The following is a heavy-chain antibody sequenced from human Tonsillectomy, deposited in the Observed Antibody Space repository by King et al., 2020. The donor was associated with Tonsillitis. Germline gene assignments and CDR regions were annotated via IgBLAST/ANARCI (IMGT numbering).Heavy chain of an antibody. CDR3: TKDTGGDYHFSYYYSMDV. Sequence: VQLVESGGGVVQPGGSLRLSCVASGFAFSSFGMYWVRQAPGKGLEWVAFVRYDGSQTSYADSVKGRFTISRDNSKNTLYLQMNSLRAEDTAVYYCTKDTGGDYHFSYYYSMDVWGQGTTVTVSS. D-gene: IGHD4-17*01. V-gene: IGHV3-30*02. J-gene: IGHJ6*02. CDR1: GFAFSSFG. CDR2: VRYDGSQT.